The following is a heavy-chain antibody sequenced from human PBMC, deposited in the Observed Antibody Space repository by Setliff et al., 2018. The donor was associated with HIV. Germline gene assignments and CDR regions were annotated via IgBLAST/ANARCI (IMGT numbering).Heavy chain of an antibody. CDR1: GGSIISEISW. V-gene: IGHV4-61*09. D-gene: IGHD5-18*01. CDR3: AIDHVTNIAESGYGYTRIDP. J-gene: IGHJ5*02. Sequence: PSETLSLPCTVSGGSIISEISWWAWIRQPAGKGPEWLGQIYMRGGTDYNPSLEGRVTISLDTSKNQFSLKLTSVTAADTAVYYCAIDHVTNIAESGYGYTRIDPWGPGISVTVSS. CDR2: IYMRGGT.